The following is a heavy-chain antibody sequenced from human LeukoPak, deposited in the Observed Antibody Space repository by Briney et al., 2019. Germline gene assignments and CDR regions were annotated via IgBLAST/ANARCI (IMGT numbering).Heavy chain of an antibody. CDR1: GYTFTGYF. D-gene: IGHD4/OR15-4a*01. J-gene: IGHJ4*02. CDR3: ARDTYGGCFRRLHS. V-gene: IGHV1-2*02. Sequence: ASVKVSCKASGYTFTGYFMHWVRLAPGQGLEWMGFLSPNSGITNYAQRFHGRVTMSRDTSISTAYMELSRLRSDDTDVYSCARDTYGGCFRRLHSWGQGTLVTVSS. CDR2: LSPNSGIT.